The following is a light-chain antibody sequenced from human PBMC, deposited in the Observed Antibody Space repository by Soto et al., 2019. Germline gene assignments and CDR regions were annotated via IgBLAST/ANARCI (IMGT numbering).Light chain of an antibody. CDR3: QQYNNWPLT. CDR1: QGFTTN. V-gene: IGKV3-15*01. CDR2: DVS. J-gene: IGKJ4*01. Sequence: EIVMTQSPGTLSVSPGERATLSCRAGQGFTTNFAWYQQKSGQSPRLLIYDVSIRATGVPARFSGTGSETDFTLTISGLQSEDFAVYYCQQYNNWPLTFGGGTKVDIK.